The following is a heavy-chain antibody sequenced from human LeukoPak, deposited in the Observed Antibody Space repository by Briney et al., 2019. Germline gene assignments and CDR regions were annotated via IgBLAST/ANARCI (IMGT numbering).Heavy chain of an antibody. V-gene: IGHV4-39*07. CDR2: IYYSATT. Sequence: SGTLSLTCTVSGVSISSSSYYCGCVRQPPGRGLEWIGCIYYSATTSYNPSLNSRPTISVDTSTNQFSMKLSCVPATQPAIYFCARTYHYYYVSRVRWGQGTLVTVSS. CDR1: GVSISSSSYY. J-gene: IGHJ4*02. D-gene: IGHD3-22*01. CDR3: ARTYHYYYVSRVR.